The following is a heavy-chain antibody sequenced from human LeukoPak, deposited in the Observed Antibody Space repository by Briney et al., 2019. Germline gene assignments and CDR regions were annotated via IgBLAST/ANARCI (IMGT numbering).Heavy chain of an antibody. D-gene: IGHD3-10*01. V-gene: IGHV3-53*01. Sequence: GGSLRLSCAASGFTVSSNYMSWVRQAPGKGLEWVSVIYSGGSTYYADSVKGRFTISRDNSKNTLYLQMNSLRAEDTAVYYCAREEQYYYGSGNWFDPWGQGTLVTVSS. CDR1: GFTVSSNY. CDR2: IYSGGST. CDR3: AREEQYYYGSGNWFDP. J-gene: IGHJ5*02.